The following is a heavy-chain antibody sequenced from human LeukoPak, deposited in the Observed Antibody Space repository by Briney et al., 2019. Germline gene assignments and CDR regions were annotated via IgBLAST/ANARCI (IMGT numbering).Heavy chain of an antibody. CDR1: GFTFSSYG. Sequence: GGSLRLSCAASGFTFSSYGMHWVRQAPGKGLEWVAFIRYDGSNKYYADSVKGRFTVSRDNSKNTLYLQMNSLRAEDTAVYYCAKDLVATFPNWFDPWGQGTLVTVSS. D-gene: IGHD5-12*01. CDR2: IRYDGSNK. V-gene: IGHV3-30*02. CDR3: AKDLVATFPNWFDP. J-gene: IGHJ5*02.